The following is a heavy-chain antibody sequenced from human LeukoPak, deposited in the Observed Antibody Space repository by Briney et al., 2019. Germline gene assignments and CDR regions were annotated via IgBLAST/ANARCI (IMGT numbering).Heavy chain of an antibody. J-gene: IGHJ4*02. V-gene: IGHV4-59*01. CDR3: ARGQRGYSYGYWNY. CDR1: GGSISSYY. Sequence: SETLSLTCTVSGGSISSYYWSWIRQPPGKGLEWIGYIYYSGSTNYNPSLKSRVTISVDTSKNQFSLKLSSVTAADTAVYYCARGQRGYSYGYWNYWGQGTLVTVSS. D-gene: IGHD5-18*01. CDR2: IYYSGST.